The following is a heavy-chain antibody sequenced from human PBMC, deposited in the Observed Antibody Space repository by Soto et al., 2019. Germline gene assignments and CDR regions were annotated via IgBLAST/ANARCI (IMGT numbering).Heavy chain of an antibody. CDR1: GFTFSNYW. CDR3: ARDERVAMVRGYDN. CDR2: IKSDGSRT. Sequence: PGGSLRLSCAASGFTFSNYWMHWVRQAPGKGLVWVSGIKSDGSRTTYADSVKGRFTISRDNAKNTLYLQMNSLRAEDTAVYFCARDERVAMVRGYDNWGQGTLVTVSS. V-gene: IGHV3-74*03. J-gene: IGHJ4*02. D-gene: IGHD3-10*01.